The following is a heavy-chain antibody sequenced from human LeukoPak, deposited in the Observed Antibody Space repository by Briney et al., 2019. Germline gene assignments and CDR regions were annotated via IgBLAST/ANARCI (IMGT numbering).Heavy chain of an antibody. CDR1: GGSISSGSYY. J-gene: IGHJ4*02. Sequence: PSETLSLTCIVSGGSISSGSYYWSWIRQPAGKGLEWIGRIYSSGSTSYNPSLKSRVTMSVDTSKNQFSLKLSSVTAADTAVYYCARGGAFDPDYFDYWGQGTLVTVSS. V-gene: IGHV4-61*02. CDR3: ARGGAFDPDYFDY. D-gene: IGHD2/OR15-2a*01. CDR2: IYSSGST.